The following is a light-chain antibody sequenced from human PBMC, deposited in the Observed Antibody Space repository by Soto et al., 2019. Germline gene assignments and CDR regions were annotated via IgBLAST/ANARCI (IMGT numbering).Light chain of an antibody. CDR1: QGISSY. CDR2: AAS. CDR3: QQYYSYPQT. J-gene: IGKJ1*01. Sequence: IQMTQSPSFLSASVGDRVTITCRASQGISSYLAWYQQKPGKAPKLLIYAASTLQSGVPSRFSGSGSGTDFTLTISFLQSEDFATYYCQQYYSYPQTFGQGTKVDIK. V-gene: IGKV1-8*01.